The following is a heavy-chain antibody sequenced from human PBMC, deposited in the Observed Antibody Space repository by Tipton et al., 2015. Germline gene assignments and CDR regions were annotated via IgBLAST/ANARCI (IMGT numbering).Heavy chain of an antibody. Sequence: GSLRLSCAASGFTFDDYGMTWVRQVPEKGLEWVAGIDWNGGRTGYADSVKGRFIISRDNAQNSLFLQMNSLTAEDTAFYYCAREGSSWYFGVYWGQGTLVSVSS. CDR3: AREGSSWYFGVY. D-gene: IGHD6-13*01. CDR1: GFTFDDYG. J-gene: IGHJ4*02. CDR2: IDWNGGRT. V-gene: IGHV3-20*04.